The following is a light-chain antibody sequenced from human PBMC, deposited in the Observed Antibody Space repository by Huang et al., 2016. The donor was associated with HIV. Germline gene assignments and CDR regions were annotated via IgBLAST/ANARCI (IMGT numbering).Light chain of an antibody. J-gene: IGKJ4*01. CDR1: QSVSNN. V-gene: IGKV3-15*01. CDR2: EAS. Sequence: ERVMTQSPATLAVSPGERATLSCRASQSVSNNLAWYHQKPGQAPSLLFYEASSRATGVPARFSASGSGTEFTLTISSLQSEDFAIYYCQQFNNWPPSFGGGTKVEIK. CDR3: QQFNNWPPS.